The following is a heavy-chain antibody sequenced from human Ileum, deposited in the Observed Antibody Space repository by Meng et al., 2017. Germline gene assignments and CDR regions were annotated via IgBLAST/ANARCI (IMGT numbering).Heavy chain of an antibody. CDR1: GYTFTTYG. CDR3: AREGAYNGGDY. D-gene: IGHD1-1*01. J-gene: IGHJ4*02. CDR2: MNTDKGNT. Sequence: QVQLVQSGAEVKKPGASVKVSCKASGYTFTTYGISWVRQAPGQGLEWMGWMNTDKGNTNYAQKFQGRVTMTRDTSTSTAYMELGSLRSDDTAVYYCAREGAYNGGDYWGQGTLVTVSS. V-gene: IGHV1-18*01.